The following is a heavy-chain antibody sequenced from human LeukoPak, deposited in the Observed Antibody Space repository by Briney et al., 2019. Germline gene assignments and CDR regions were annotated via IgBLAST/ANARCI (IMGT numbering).Heavy chain of an antibody. CDR2: IIPIFGTA. CDR3: ARDRSEQWLVPGHFDY. Sequence: GASVEVSCKASGGTFSSYVISWVRQAPGQGLEWMGRIIPIFGTANYAQKFQGRVTITTDESTSTAYMELSSLRSEDTAVYYCARDRSEQWLVPGHFDYWGQGTLVTVSS. D-gene: IGHD6-19*01. J-gene: IGHJ4*02. V-gene: IGHV1-69*05. CDR1: GGTFSSYV.